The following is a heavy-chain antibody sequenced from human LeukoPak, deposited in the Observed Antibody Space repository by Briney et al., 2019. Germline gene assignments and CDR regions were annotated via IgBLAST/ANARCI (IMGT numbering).Heavy chain of an antibody. CDR1: LDSTTSNF. Sequence: PSETLSLTCTVSLDSTTSNFWSWVRQPPGKGLEWIGEIHRSGSPNYNPSLQSRVTISINRSRNQIVLELSSVTAADTAVYYCAREILGGFNPGAYWGQGTLVTVSS. CDR2: IHRSGSP. CDR3: AREILGGFNPGAY. D-gene: IGHD1-14*01. V-gene: IGHV4-4*02. J-gene: IGHJ4*02.